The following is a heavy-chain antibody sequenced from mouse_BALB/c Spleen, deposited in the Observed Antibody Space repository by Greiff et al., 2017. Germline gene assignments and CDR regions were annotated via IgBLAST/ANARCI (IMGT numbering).Heavy chain of an antibody. D-gene: IGHD3-1*01. J-gene: IGHJ3*01. CDR3: TRQLGLAWFAY. Sequence: QVQLKESGPELEKPGASVKLSCKASGYTFTSYYMYWVKQRPGQGLEWIGEINPSNGGTNFNEKFKSKATLTVDKSSSTAYMQLSSLTSEDSAVYYCTRQLGLAWFAYWGQGTLVTVSA. V-gene: IGHV1S81*02. CDR2: INPSNGGT. CDR1: GYTFTSYY.